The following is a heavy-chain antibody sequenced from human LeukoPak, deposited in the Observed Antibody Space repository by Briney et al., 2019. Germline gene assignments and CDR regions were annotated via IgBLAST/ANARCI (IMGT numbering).Heavy chain of an antibody. CDR2: ISSSSSYI. CDR1: GFTFSDYY. D-gene: IGHD1-26*01. J-gene: IGHJ4*02. Sequence: GGSLRLSCAASGFTFSDYYMSWIRQAPGKGLEWVSYISSSSSYIYYADSVKGRFTISRDNAKNSLYLQMNSLRAEDTAVYYCARDASGSYLGYFDYWGQGTLVTVSS. V-gene: IGHV3-11*06. CDR3: ARDASGSYLGYFDY.